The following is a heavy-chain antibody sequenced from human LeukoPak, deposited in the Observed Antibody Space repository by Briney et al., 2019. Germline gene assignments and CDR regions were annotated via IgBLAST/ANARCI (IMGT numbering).Heavy chain of an antibody. CDR2: IIPIFGTA. CDR3: NRGGWYDDFDY. J-gene: IGHJ4*02. Sequence: SVKVSCKASGGTFSSYAISCVRQAPGQGLEWMGGIIPIFGTANYAQKFQGRVTITADESTSTAYMELSSLRSEDTAVYYCNRGGWYDDFDYWGQGTLVTVSS. D-gene: IGHD6-19*01. CDR1: GGTFSSYA. V-gene: IGHV1-69*13.